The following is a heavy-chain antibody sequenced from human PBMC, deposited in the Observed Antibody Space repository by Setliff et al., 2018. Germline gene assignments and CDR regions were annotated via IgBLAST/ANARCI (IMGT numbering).Heavy chain of an antibody. Sequence: ASVKVSCKASGYTFTDYYIYWVRQAPGQGLQWMGRINPISGATDYAQKFQGRVTMTRDTSITTAYMELSSLRSDDTAMYYCARSVHGDYVRLRQNNWLDPWGPGTLVTVSS. CDR3: ARSVHGDYVRLRQNNWLDP. J-gene: IGHJ5*02. CDR2: INPISGAT. D-gene: IGHD4-17*01. CDR1: GYTFTDYY. V-gene: IGHV1-2*06.